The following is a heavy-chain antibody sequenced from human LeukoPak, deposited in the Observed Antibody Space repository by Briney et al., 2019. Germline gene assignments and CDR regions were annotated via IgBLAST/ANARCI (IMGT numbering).Heavy chain of an antibody. J-gene: IGHJ6*03. CDR2: IYYSGST. Sequence: SETLSLTCTVSGGSIGSGGYYWSWIRQHPGKGLEWIGYIYYSGSTYYNPSLKSRVTISVDTSKNQFSLKLSSVTAADTAVYYCARVTRIFGVVIGHYYYYMDVWGKGTTVTVSS. D-gene: IGHD3-3*01. V-gene: IGHV4-31*03. CDR3: ARVTRIFGVVIGHYYYYMDV. CDR1: GGSIGSGGYY.